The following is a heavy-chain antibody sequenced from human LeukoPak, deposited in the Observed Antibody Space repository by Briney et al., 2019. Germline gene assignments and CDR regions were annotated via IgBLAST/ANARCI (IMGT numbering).Heavy chain of an antibody. J-gene: IGHJ4*02. CDR3: ARDPGGPMGYDSSARDPFDY. CDR2: IWSDGTNK. Sequence: GGSLRLSCAASGFTFSSYDMHWVRQAPGKGLEWVAFIWSDGTNKYYADSVKGRFTVSRDNSKNTLYLQMRSLRAEDTAVYYCARDPGGPMGYDSSARDPFDYWGQGTLVTVSS. V-gene: IGHV3-30*02. D-gene: IGHD3-22*01. CDR1: GFTFSSYD.